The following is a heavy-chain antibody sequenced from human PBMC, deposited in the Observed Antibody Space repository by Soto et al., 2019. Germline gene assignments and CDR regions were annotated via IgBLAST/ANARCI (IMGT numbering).Heavy chain of an antibody. D-gene: IGHD3-10*01. J-gene: IGHJ3*02. V-gene: IGHV1-3*01. CDR3: ARESVLWFAMWGSGAFDI. Sequence: NFQGRVTITRDTSASTAYMELSSLRSEDTAVYYCARESVLWFAMWGSGAFDIWGQGTMVTVSS.